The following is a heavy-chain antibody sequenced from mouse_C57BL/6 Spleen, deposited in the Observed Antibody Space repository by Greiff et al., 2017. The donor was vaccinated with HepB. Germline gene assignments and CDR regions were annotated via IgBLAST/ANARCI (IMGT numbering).Heavy chain of an antibody. CDR3: ARGNGNYFDY. CDR2: INPNNGGT. CDR1: GYTFTDYN. J-gene: IGHJ2*01. V-gene: IGHV1-22*01. Sequence: EVMLVESGPELVKPGASVKMSCKASGYTFTDYNMHWVKQSHGKSLEWIGYINPNNGGTSYNQKFKGKATLTVNKSSSTAYMELRSLTSEDSAVYYCARGNGNYFDYWGQGTTLTVSS. D-gene: IGHD2-1*01.